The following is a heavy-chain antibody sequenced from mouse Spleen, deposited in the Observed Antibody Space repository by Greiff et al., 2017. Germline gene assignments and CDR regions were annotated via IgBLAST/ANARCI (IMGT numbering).Heavy chain of an antibody. V-gene: IGHV1-69*01. CDR3: ARQGSSFHWYLDV. J-gene: IGHJ1*01. CDR2: IDPSDSYT. Sequence: QVQLQQPGAELVMPGASVKLSCKASGYTFTSYWMHWVKQRPGQGLEWIGEIDPSDSYTNYNQKFKGKATLTVDKSSSTAYMQLSSLTSEDSAVYYCARQGSSFHWYLDVWGAGTTVTVSS. CDR1: GYTFTSYW. D-gene: IGHD1-1*01.